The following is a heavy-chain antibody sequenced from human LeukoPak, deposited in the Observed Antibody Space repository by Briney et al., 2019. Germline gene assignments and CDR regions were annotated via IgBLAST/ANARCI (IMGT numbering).Heavy chain of an antibody. CDR2: IYTSGST. CDR1: GGSISSYY. J-gene: IGHJ6*03. Sequence: SETLSLTCTVSGGSISSYYWSWIRQPPGKGLEWIGYIYTSGSTNYNPSLKSRVTISVDTSKNQFSLKLSSVTAADTAVYYCARQGYDYVWGSYRYFYYYYHMDVWGKGTTVTVSS. D-gene: IGHD3-16*02. V-gene: IGHV4-4*09. CDR3: ARQGYDYVWGSYRYFYYYYHMDV.